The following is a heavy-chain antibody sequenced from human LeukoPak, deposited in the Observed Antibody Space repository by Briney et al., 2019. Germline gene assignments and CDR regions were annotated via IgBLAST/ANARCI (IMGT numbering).Heavy chain of an antibody. D-gene: IGHD4-17*01. Sequence: PGGSLRLSCTASGFRFSNYGMHWVRQAPGKGLEWVSVIWFDGNNIDYADSVKGRFTISRDNSENTLYLQMNRLRVEDTAVYYCAREGEDYGDYPEYWGQGTLVTVSS. CDR3: AREGEDYGDYPEY. J-gene: IGHJ4*02. CDR1: GFRFSNYG. V-gene: IGHV3-33*01. CDR2: IWFDGNNI.